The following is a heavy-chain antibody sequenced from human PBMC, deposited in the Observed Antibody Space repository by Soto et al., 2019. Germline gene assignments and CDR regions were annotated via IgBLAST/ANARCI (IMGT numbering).Heavy chain of an antibody. J-gene: IGHJ4*02. CDR2: IFHTGSA. CDR3: ARQPYTSGAYYFDY. Sequence: SETLSLTCTVSGDSISSYYWSWIRQPPGKGLEWIGYIFHTGSANYNPSLKSRVTITIDTSKNQFSLRLSSVTAADTAVYYCARQPYTSGAYYFDYWGQGTPVTVSS. V-gene: IGHV4-59*08. CDR1: GDSISSYY. D-gene: IGHD6-19*01.